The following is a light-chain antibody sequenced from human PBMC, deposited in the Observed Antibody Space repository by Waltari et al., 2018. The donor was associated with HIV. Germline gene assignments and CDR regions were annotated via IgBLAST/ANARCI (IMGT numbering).Light chain of an antibody. CDR1: SAAFSLHNH. CDR3: SSYMNSGTLV. J-gene: IGLJ3*02. V-gene: IGLV2-14*01. Sequence: QSGLPQPASVSGSLGQSITISCFASSAAFSLHNHASWYQHHPDKAPQLVIYDDNIRPSEIPFRFSASKSGNTASLTISGLQVDDEADYYCSSYMNSGTLVFGGGTKVTVL. CDR2: DDN.